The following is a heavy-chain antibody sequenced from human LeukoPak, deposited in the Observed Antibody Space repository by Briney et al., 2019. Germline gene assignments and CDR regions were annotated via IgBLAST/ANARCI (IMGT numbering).Heavy chain of an antibody. J-gene: IGHJ4*02. CDR3: VREGLERRTNFDY. CDR1: GFTFTSHV. D-gene: IGHD1-1*01. CDR2: ISMNVQTT. Sequence: GSLRLSCSASGFTFTSHVMHWVRQAPGKGLQYVSGISMNVQTTYYAGSVKGRFTISRDSSKNTVYLQMNSLTAEDTAVYYCVREGLERRTNFDYWGQGTLVTVSS. V-gene: IGHV3-64D*06.